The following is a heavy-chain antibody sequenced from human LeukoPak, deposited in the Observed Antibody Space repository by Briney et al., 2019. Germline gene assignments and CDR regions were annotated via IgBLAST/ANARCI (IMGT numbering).Heavy chain of an antibody. CDR1: GFTFSSYG. CDR3: AKDGWLESGRTPFYFDS. CDR2: IRYDGSNK. Sequence: GGSLRLSCAASGFTFSSYGMHWVRQAPGKGLEWVAFIRYDGSNKYYADSVKGRFAISRDNARNSLYLQMSSLRVEDTAVYYCAKDGWLESGRTPFYFDSWGQGTLVTVSS. V-gene: IGHV3-30*02. J-gene: IGHJ4*02. D-gene: IGHD3-10*01.